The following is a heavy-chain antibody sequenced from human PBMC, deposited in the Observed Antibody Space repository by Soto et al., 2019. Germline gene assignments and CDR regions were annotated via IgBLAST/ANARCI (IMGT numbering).Heavy chain of an antibody. CDR2: ISYDGSNK. D-gene: IGHD4-17*01. J-gene: IGHJ6*02. CDR1: GFTFSSYG. CDR3: ANGNTVTTWVYYYGMDV. Sequence: QVQLVESGGGVVQPGRSLRLSCAASGFTFSSYGMHWVRQAPGKGLEWVAVISYDGSNKYYADSVKGRFTISRDNSKNTLYLQMNRLRAEDTAVYYCANGNTVTTWVYYYGMDVWGQGTTVTVSS. V-gene: IGHV3-30*18.